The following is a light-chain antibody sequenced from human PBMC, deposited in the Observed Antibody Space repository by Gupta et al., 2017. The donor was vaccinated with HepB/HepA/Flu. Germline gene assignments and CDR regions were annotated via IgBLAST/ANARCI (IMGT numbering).Light chain of an antibody. CDR3: QSYDNSRNAVV. CDR2: GNS. Sequence: SVLTQPPSVSGAPGPRVTVSCPGSSSNIGAGYDVHWYQQLPGTAPKLLIHGNSDRPSGVPDRFSCSNSGTSAALAISGLQAEDEADYYCQSYDNSRNAVVFGGGTKLTVL. J-gene: IGLJ2*01. CDR1: SSNIGAGYD. V-gene: IGLV1-40*01.